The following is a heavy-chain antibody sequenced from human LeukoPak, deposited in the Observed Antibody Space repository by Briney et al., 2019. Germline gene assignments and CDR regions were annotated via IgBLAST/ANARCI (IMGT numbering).Heavy chain of an antibody. J-gene: IGHJ4*02. CDR1: GFTFSSYA. V-gene: IGHV3-30*04. CDR2: ISYDGSNK. CDR3: ARDPEWGALDY. Sequence: GGSLRLSCAASGFTFSSYAMHWVRQAPGKGLEWVAVISYDGSNKYYADSVKGRFTISRDNSKNTLYLQMDSLRVEDTAVYYCARDPEWGALDYWGLGTLVTVSS. D-gene: IGHD3-16*01.